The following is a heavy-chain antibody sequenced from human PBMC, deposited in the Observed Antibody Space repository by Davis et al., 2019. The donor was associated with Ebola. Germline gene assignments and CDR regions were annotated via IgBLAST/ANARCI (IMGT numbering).Heavy chain of an antibody. V-gene: IGHV1-8*02. D-gene: IGHD3-3*01. CDR3: ARGQGLGWDTIFGVVLNWFDP. CDR1: GYTFTSYG. CDR2: MNPNSGNT. J-gene: IGHJ5*02. Sequence: ASVKVSCKASGYTFTSYGISWVRQAPGQGLEWMGWMNPNSGNTGYAQKFQGRVTMTRNTSISTAYMEMRRLRSDDTAVYYCARGQGLGWDTIFGVVLNWFDPWGQGTLVTVSS.